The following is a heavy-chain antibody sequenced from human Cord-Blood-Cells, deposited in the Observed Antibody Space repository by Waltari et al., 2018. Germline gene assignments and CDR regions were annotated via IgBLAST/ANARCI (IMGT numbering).Heavy chain of an antibody. CDR1: GGSISSSSYY. V-gene: IGHV4-39*01. CDR3: ASRLFWSGLNWFDP. CDR2: IYYSGST. J-gene: IGHJ5*02. D-gene: IGHD3-3*01. Sequence: QLQLQESGPGLVKPSETLSLTCTVSGGSISSSSYYWGWIRQPPGKGLEWIGSIYYSGSTYYNPSLESRVTISVDTSKNQFSLKLSSVTAADTAVYYCASRLFWSGLNWFDPWGQGTLVTVSS.